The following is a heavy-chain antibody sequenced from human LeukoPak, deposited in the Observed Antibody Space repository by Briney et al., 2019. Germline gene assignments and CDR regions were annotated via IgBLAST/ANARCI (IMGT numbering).Heavy chain of an antibody. CDR1: GGSISSYY. D-gene: IGHD3-10*01. J-gene: IGHJ4*02. V-gene: IGHV4-59*01. CDR2: IYYSGST. CDR3: ARGASIDAVRITMVRGVPDY. Sequence: SETLSLTFTVSGGSISSYYWSWIRQPPGKGLEWIGYIYYSGSTNYNPSLKSRVTISVDTSKNQFSLKLSSVTAADTAVYYCARGASIDAVRITMVRGVPDYWGQGTLVTVSS.